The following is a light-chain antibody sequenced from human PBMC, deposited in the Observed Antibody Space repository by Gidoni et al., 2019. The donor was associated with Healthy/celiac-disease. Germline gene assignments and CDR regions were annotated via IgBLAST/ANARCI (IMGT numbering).Light chain of an antibody. CDR3: QQYYSTPLT. CDR1: QSVLYSSNNKNY. Sequence: DSGMTQSPDSLAVSLGERATINCKPSQSVLYSSNNKNYLAWYQQKPGQPPKLLIYWASTRESGVPDRFSGSGSGTDFTLTISSLQAEDVAVYYCQQYYSTPLTFGGGTKVEIK. J-gene: IGKJ4*01. V-gene: IGKV4-1*01. CDR2: WAS.